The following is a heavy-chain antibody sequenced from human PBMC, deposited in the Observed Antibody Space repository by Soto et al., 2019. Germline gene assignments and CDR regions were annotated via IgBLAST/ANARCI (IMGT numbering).Heavy chain of an antibody. V-gene: IGHV4-39*01. D-gene: IGHD6-19*01. J-gene: IGHJ4*02. Sequence: QLQLQESGPGLVKPSETLSLTCTVSGGSISSSSYYWGWIRQPPGKGLEWIGSIYYSGSTYYNPSLKSRVTISVDTSKNQFSLKLSSVTAADTAVYYCARRYSSGWYLTFDYWGQGTLVTVSS. CDR3: ARRYSSGWYLTFDY. CDR2: IYYSGST. CDR1: GGSISSSSYY.